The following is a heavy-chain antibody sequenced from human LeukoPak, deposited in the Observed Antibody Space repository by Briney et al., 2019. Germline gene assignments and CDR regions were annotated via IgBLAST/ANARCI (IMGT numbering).Heavy chain of an antibody. CDR3: AGGVAVAYPGRQYYFDY. CDR2: ISTYNGNT. Sequence: ASVKVFCKASGYTFTNYNINWVRQAPGQGLEWMGWISTYNGNTNYAQKLQGRVTMTTDTSTSTAYMELRSLRSDDTAVYYCAGGVAVAYPGRQYYFDYWGQGTLVTVSS. D-gene: IGHD3-16*01. J-gene: IGHJ4*02. V-gene: IGHV1-18*01. CDR1: GYTFTNYN.